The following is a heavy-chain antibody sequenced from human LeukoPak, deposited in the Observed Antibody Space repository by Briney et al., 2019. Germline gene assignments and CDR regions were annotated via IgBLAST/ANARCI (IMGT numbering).Heavy chain of an antibody. CDR1: GFIVKSNH. D-gene: IGHD3-22*01. V-gene: IGHV3-48*01. CDR3: ARPAMDYYDSSGYYFDY. Sequence: GGSPRLSCAASGFIVKSNHMNWVRQAPGKGLEWVSYISSSSSTIYYADSVKGRFTISRDNAKNSLYLQMNSLRAEDTAVYYCARPAMDYYDSSGYYFDYWGQGTLVTVSS. CDR2: ISSSSSTI. J-gene: IGHJ4*02.